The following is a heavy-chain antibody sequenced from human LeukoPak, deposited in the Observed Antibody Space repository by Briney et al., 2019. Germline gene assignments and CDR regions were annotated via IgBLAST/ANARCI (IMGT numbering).Heavy chain of an antibody. J-gene: IGHJ4*02. V-gene: IGHV1-69*04. CDR2: IIPILGIA. D-gene: IGHD3-22*01. CDR1: GGTFSSYA. CDR3: ARNLRAYYYDSSGSFDY. Sequence: ASVKVSCKASGGTFSSYAISWVRQAPGQGLEWMGRIIPILGIANYAQKFQGRVTITADKSTSTACMELSSLRSEDTAVYYCARNLRAYYYDSSGSFDYWGQGTLVTVSS.